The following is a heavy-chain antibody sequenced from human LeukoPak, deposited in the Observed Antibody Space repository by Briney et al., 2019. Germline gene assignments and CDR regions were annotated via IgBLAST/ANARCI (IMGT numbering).Heavy chain of an antibody. V-gene: IGHV3-66*01. Sequence: GGSLRLSCAASGFTVSSNYMSWVRQAPGKGLEGVSFIYSGGETYYADSVKGRFTISRDNSKNTLFLQMISLRADDTAVYYCARGRRSGTSSFAFDIWGHGTMVTVSS. CDR2: IYSGGET. D-gene: IGHD2-2*01. CDR1: GFTVSSNY. CDR3: ARGRRSGTSSFAFDI. J-gene: IGHJ3*02.